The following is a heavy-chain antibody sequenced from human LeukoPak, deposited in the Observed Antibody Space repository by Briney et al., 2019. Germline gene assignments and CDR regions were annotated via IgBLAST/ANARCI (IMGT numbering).Heavy chain of an antibody. CDR2: IKQDGSEK. Sequence: GGSLRLSCAASGFTFSNYWMTWDRQAPGKGLEWVADIKQDGSEKLYVKSVRGRFTVSRDNAKMSLFLQLNSLRAEDTAVYYCARDNGVVHGVYYMDVWGKGTTVTVS. CDR1: GFTFSNYW. CDR3: ARDNGVVHGVYYMDV. D-gene: IGHD3-3*01. J-gene: IGHJ6*03. V-gene: IGHV3-7*01.